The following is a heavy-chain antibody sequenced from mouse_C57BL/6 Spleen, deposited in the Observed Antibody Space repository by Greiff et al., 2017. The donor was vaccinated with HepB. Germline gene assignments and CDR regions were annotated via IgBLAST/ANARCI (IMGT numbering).Heavy chain of an antibody. V-gene: IGHV1-26*01. CDR3: ARGHYGSSYCDY. Sequence: EVQLQQSGPELVKPGASVKISCKASGYTFTDYYMNWVKQSHGKSLEWIGDINPNNGGTSYNQKFKGKATLTVDTSSSTAYMELRSLTSEDSAVYYCARGHYGSSYCDYWGQGTTLTGSS. D-gene: IGHD1-1*01. J-gene: IGHJ2*01. CDR1: GYTFTDYY. CDR2: INPNNGGT.